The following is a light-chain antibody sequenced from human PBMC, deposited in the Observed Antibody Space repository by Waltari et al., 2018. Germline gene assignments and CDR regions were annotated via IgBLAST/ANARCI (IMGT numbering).Light chain of an antibody. CDR2: DVS. CDR3: SSYTSSTTWL. V-gene: IGLV2-14*03. CDR1: NRDIGGYKY. Sequence: QSALTQPASVSGSPGQSITISCTGSNRDIGGYKYFSWYQQFPGSAPQLLIFDVSQRPSGVSSRFSGSKSGNTASLTISGLQAADEADYYCSSYTSSTTWLFGGGTKVTVL. J-gene: IGLJ3*02.